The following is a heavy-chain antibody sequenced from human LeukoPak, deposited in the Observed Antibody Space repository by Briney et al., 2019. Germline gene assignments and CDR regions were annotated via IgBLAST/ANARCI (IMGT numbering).Heavy chain of an antibody. CDR2: IFSGGST. CDR1: GFTVSSNY. V-gene: IGHV3-53*05. J-gene: IGHJ4*02. D-gene: IGHD6-19*01. Sequence: GGSLRLSCAASGFTVSSNYMYWVRQAPGKGLEWVSAIFSGGSTYYADSVKGRFTISRDNSKNTLYLQMNSLRAEDTAVYYCARGVSVAGYIDYWGQGTLVTVSS. CDR3: ARGVSVAGYIDY.